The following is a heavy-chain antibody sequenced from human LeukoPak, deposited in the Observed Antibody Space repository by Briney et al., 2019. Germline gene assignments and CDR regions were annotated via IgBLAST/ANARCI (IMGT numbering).Heavy chain of an antibody. D-gene: IGHD6-19*01. CDR3: ARGRPVAGIECFDY. V-gene: IGHV1-69*13. CDR1: GGTFSSYA. CDR2: IIPIFGRA. J-gene: IGHJ4*02. Sequence: SVNESCKASGGTFSSYAISWVRQAPGQGLEWMGGIIPIFGRAKYAQKFQGRVTITADESTSTAYMELSSLRSEDTAVYYCARGRPVAGIECFDYWGQGTQVADSS.